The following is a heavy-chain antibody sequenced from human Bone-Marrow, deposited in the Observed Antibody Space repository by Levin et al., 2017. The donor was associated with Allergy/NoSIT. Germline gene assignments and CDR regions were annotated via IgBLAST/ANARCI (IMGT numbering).Heavy chain of an antibody. J-gene: IGHJ4*02. CDR1: GFSLTTTGVG. D-gene: IGHD2-8*02. Sequence: SGPTLVKPTQTLTLTCTFSGFSLTTTGVGVGWIRQPPGKALEWLALLNWDDDKRYSPSLKSRLTIIKDTSKNQVVLTMTNMDPVDTATYYCAHRQTTGPFESWGQGTLVTVSS. CDR2: LNWDDDK. V-gene: IGHV2-5*02. CDR3: AHRQTTGPFES.